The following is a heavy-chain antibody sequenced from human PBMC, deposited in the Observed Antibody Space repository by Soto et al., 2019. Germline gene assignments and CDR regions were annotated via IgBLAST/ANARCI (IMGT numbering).Heavy chain of an antibody. Sequence: GGSLRLSCAASGFTFSSYAMSWIRQAPGKGLEWVSAISGSGGSTYYADSVKGRFTISRDNSKNTLYPQMNSLRAEDTAVYYCAKGGDSSGWPYFDYWGQGTLVTVSS. CDR2: ISGSGGST. J-gene: IGHJ4*02. CDR1: GFTFSSYA. V-gene: IGHV3-23*01. D-gene: IGHD6-19*01. CDR3: AKGGDSSGWPYFDY.